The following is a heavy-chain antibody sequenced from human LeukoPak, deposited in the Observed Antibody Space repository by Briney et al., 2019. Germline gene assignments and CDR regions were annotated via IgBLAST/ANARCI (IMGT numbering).Heavy chain of an antibody. CDR1: GYSFTSYC. J-gene: IGHJ5*02. V-gene: IGHV5-10-1*01. Sequence: GESLKISCKGSGYSFTSYCIRWVRQMPGKGGEWMGRIDPSDAYTTYSPSFQGHVTISADKSISTAYLQSSSLKASDNAMYYCARHQAARPGNWFAPWGQGTVVTVSS. CDR2: IDPSDAYT. D-gene: IGHD6-6*01. CDR3: ARHQAARPGNWFAP.